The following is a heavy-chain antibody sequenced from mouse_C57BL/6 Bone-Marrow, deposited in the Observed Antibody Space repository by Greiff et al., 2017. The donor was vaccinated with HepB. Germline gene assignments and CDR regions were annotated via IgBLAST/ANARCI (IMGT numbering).Heavy chain of an antibody. CDR3: ARDMITTGNWYFDV. D-gene: IGHD2-4*01. Sequence: DVMLVESEGGLVQPGSSMKLSCTASGFTFSDYYMAWVRQVPEKGLEWVANINYDGSSTYYLDSLKSRFIISRDNAKNILYLQMSSLKSEDTATYYCARDMITTGNWYFDVWGTGTTVTVSS. V-gene: IGHV5-16*01. J-gene: IGHJ1*03. CDR2: INYDGSST. CDR1: GFTFSDYY.